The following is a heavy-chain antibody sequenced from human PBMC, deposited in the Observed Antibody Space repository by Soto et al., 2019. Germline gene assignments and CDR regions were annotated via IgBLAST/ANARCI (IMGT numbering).Heavy chain of an antibody. CDR2: IYHSGST. CDR3: ARVSGSYYYGMDV. Sequence: QVQLQESGPGLVKPSGTLSLTCAVSGGSISSSYWWSWVRQPPGKGLEWIGEIYHSGSTNYNTCLKSRATISVDKSKNQFSLKVTSVTAADTAVYYCARVSGSYYYGMDVWGQGTTVTVSS. V-gene: IGHV4-4*02. CDR1: GGSISSSYW. J-gene: IGHJ6*02.